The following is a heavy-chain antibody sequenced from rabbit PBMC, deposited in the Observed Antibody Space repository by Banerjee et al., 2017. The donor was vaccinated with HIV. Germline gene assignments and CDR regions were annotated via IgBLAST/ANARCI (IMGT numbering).Heavy chain of an antibody. CDR2: IDTGDGST. CDR1: GFSFSSSYY. D-gene: IGHD6-1*01. J-gene: IGHJ5*01. Sequence: QEQLEESGGDLVKPEGSLTLTCTASGFSFSSSYYMCWVRQAPGKGLEWIGCIDTGDGSTYYASGVNGRFTISRSTSPNTVTLQRTSLTAADTATYFWARAQAGYVGYAYPAWLDLWGQGTLVTVS. V-gene: IGHV1S47*01. CDR3: ARAQAGYVGYAYPAWLDL.